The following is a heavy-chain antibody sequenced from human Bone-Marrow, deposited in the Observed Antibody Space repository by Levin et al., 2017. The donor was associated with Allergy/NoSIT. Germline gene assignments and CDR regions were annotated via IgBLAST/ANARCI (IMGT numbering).Heavy chain of an antibody. CDR2: ISYDGSNK. CDR1: GFTFSSYG. Sequence: GESLKISCAASGFTFSSYGMHWVRQAPGKGLEWVAVISYDGSNKYYADSVKGRFTISRDNSKNTLYLQMNSLRAEDTAVYYCARADGSGLPFDYWGQGTLVTVSS. D-gene: IGHD3-3*01. CDR3: ARADGSGLPFDY. V-gene: IGHV3-30*03. J-gene: IGHJ4*02.